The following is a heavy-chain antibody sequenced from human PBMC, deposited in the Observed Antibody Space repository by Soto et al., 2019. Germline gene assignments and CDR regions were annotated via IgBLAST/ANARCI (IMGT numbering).Heavy chain of an antibody. J-gene: IGHJ4*02. CDR2: ISVSGDSA. Sequence: EVQLLESGGGLVQPGGSLRLSCAASGFTFNTYAMNWVRQAPGKGLEWVSTISVSGDSAYFADSVRGRFTISSDNSKNTVYLQMNSLRADDTAMYYCATRHLSYCSGGTCNPFDFWGQGTLVTVSS. CDR1: GFTFNTYA. CDR3: ATRHLSYCSGGTCNPFDF. V-gene: IGHV3-23*01. D-gene: IGHD2-15*01.